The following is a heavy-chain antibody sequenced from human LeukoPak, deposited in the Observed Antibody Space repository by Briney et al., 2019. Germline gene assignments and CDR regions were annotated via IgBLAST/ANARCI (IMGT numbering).Heavy chain of an antibody. J-gene: IGHJ5*02. CDR2: ISYDGSNK. D-gene: IGHD3-22*01. CDR3: ARAVNYYDSSGYKDYNWFDP. CDR1: GFTFSSYA. Sequence: GGSLRLSCAASGFTFSSYAMHWVRQAPGKGLGWVAVISYDGSNKYYADSVKCRFTISRDNSKNTLYLQMNSLRAEDTAVYYCARAVNYYDSSGYKDYNWFDPWGQGTLVTVSS. V-gene: IGHV3-30*04.